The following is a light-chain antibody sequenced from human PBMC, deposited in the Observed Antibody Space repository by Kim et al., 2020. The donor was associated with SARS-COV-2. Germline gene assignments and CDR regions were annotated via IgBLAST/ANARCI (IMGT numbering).Light chain of an antibody. J-gene: IGKJ1*01. Sequence: ASISCRSSQSLLQSTGYDYLDWYVQKPGQSPQLLIYLGSNRASGVPDRFSGSGSGTDFTLKISRVEAEDVGVYYCMQALQTPLTFGQGTKVDIK. V-gene: IGKV2-28*01. CDR3: MQALQTPLT. CDR2: LGS. CDR1: QSLLQSTGYDY.